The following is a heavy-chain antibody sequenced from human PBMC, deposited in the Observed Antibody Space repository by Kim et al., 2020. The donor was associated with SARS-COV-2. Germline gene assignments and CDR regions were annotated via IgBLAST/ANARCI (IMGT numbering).Heavy chain of an antibody. CDR1: GGSVSSGSYY. J-gene: IGHJ5*02. CDR3: ARGGGWKAAVALNWFDP. V-gene: IGHV4-61*01. Sequence: SETLSLTCTVSGGSVSSGSYYWSWIRQPPGKGLEWIGYIYYSGSTNYNPSLKSRVTISVDTSKNQFSLKLSSVTAADTAVYYCARGGGWKAAVALNWFDPWGQGTLVTVSS. CDR2: IYYSGST. D-gene: IGHD6-13*01.